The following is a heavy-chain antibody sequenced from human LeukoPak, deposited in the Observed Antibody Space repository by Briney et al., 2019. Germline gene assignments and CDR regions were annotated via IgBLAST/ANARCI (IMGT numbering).Heavy chain of an antibody. CDR1: GGSISSSSYY. J-gene: IGHJ4*02. V-gene: IGHV4-39*01. CDR3: ARLVLPLYARGYCFDY. D-gene: IGHD2/OR15-2a*01. Sequence: SETLSLTCTVSGGSISSSSYYWGWIRQPPGKGLEWIGSVYYSGSTDYNPSLKSRVTISVDTSKNQFSLKLSSVTAADTAVYYCARLVLPLYARGYCFDYWGQGTLVTVSS. CDR2: VYYSGST.